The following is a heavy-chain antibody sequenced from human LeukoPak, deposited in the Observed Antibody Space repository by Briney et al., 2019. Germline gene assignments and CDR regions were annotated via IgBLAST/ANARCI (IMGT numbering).Heavy chain of an antibody. CDR1: GDSVSSYY. D-gene: IGHD5-24*01. Sequence: SETLSLTCTVSGDSVSSYYWNWIRQPPGKGLEWIGYIYYSGSTNYNPSLKSRVTIPVDTSKNQFSLKLSSVTAADTAVYYCASSFVEMANAFDIWGQGTMVTVSS. CDR2: IYYSGST. J-gene: IGHJ3*02. CDR3: ASSFVEMANAFDI. V-gene: IGHV4-59*08.